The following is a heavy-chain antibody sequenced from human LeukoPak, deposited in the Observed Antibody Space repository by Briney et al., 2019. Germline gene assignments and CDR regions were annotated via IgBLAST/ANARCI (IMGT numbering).Heavy chain of an antibody. Sequence: SVKVSCKASGGTFSSYAISWVRQAPGQGLEWMGGIIPIFGTANYAQKFQGRVTITADESTSTAYMELSSLRSEGTAVYYCAREAETTIFGVVPHYMDVWGKGTTVTVSS. CDR3: AREAETTIFGVVPHYMDV. D-gene: IGHD3-3*01. CDR2: IIPIFGTA. CDR1: GGTFSSYA. V-gene: IGHV1-69*13. J-gene: IGHJ6*03.